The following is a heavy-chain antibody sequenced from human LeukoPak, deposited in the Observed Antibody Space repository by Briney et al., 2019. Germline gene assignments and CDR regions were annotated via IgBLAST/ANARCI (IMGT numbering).Heavy chain of an antibody. V-gene: IGHV3-30-3*02. CDR2: ISYDEDNE. D-gene: IGHD6-19*01. CDR3: AKSLPGGWRFDY. J-gene: IGHJ4*02. CDR1: GFTFSSYA. Sequence: GGSLRLSCAASGFTFSSYAMHWVRQAPGKGLQWVAAISYDEDNEYYAESVKGRFTISRDNSKNTLYLQMNSLRAEDTAAYYCAKSLPGGWRFDYWGQGTLVTVSS.